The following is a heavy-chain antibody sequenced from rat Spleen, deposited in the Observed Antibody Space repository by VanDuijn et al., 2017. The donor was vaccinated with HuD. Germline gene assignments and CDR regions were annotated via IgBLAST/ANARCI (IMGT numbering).Heavy chain of an antibody. CDR1: GFTFSDYG. V-gene: IGHV5-29*01. Sequence: EVQLVESGGGLVQPGRSLKLACAASGFTFSDYGMAWVRQAPTKGLEWVATISYGDSSGHSITYYLDSVKGRFTISRDNAKSTLQLQMDSLRSEDTATYYCARDGQWFDYWGQGVMVTVSS. D-gene: IGHD1-1*01. CDR2: ISYGDSSGHSIT. CDR3: ARDGQWFDY. J-gene: IGHJ2*01.